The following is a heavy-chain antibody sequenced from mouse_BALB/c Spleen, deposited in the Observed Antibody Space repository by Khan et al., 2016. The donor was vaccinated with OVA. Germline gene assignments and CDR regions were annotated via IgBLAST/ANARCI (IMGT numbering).Heavy chain of an antibody. CDR2: INPSTGYT. CDR1: GYTFINYW. Sequence: QVQLQQSGAELAKPGASVKMSCKASGYTFINYWILWVKQRPGQGLEWIGYINPSTGYTEYNQNFKDKATLTADKSSSTAYMQLSSLTSEDAEVYYGARRGRRWDFDYWGQGTTLTVSS. V-gene: IGHV1-7*01. CDR3: ARRGRRWDFDY. J-gene: IGHJ2*01. D-gene: IGHD1-1*01.